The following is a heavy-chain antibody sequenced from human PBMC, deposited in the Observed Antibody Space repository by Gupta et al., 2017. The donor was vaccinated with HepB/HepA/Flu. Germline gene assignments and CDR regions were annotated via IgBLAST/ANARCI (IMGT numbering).Heavy chain of an antibody. D-gene: IGHD3-3*01. V-gene: IGHV4-30-2*01. J-gene: IGHJ4*02. CDR3: ARVFHYDVWSGYSQSYFDY. CDR2: ISHSGTT. Sequence: QPQLQESGSGLVKPSQTLSLTCVVSGDSINNFGYSWSWIRQPPGKGLEWIGYISHSGTTSYNPSLNSRIVISFDTSKNQFSLTLNSVTAADTAVYYCARVFHYDVWSGYSQSYFDYWGQGILVTVSS. CDR1: GDSINNFGYS.